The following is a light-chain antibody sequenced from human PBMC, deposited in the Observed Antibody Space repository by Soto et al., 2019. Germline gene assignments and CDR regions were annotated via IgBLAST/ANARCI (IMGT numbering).Light chain of an antibody. J-gene: IGLJ3*02. CDR1: SSDVGSYNL. CDR3: CSYAGSSIR. Sequence: QSALTQPASVSGSPGQSITISCTGTSSDVGSYNLVSWYQQHPGKAPKLMIYEVSKRPSGVSNRFSGSKSGDTASLTISGLQAEAEADYYCCSYAGSSIRFGGGTKLTVL. CDR2: EVS. V-gene: IGLV2-23*02.